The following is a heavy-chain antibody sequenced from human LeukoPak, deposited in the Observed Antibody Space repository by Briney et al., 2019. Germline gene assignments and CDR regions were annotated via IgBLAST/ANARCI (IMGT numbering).Heavy chain of an antibody. Sequence: SETLSLTCTVSGGSISSSSYYWGWIRQSPGKGLEWIGSIYYSGSTYYNPSLKSRVTISVDTSKNQFSLKLSSVTAADTAVYYCARAAGYYYYGMDVWGQGTTVTVSS. CDR3: ARAAGYYYYGMDV. J-gene: IGHJ6*02. D-gene: IGHD6-13*01. CDR2: IYYSGST. V-gene: IGHV4-39*01. CDR1: GGSISSSSYY.